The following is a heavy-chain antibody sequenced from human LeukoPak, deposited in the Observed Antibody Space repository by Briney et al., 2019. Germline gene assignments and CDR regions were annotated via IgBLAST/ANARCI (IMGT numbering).Heavy chain of an antibody. CDR3: ARGLGLWFGELIDI. J-gene: IGHJ3*02. CDR1: GYTFTGYY. V-gene: IGHV1-2*02. CDR2: INPNSGGT. D-gene: IGHD3-10*01. Sequence: ASVKVSCKASGYTFTGYYMHWVRQAPGQGLEWMGWINPNSGGTNYAQKFQGRVTMTRDTSISTAYMELSRLRSDDTAVYYCARGLGLWFGELIDIWGQGKMVTVSS.